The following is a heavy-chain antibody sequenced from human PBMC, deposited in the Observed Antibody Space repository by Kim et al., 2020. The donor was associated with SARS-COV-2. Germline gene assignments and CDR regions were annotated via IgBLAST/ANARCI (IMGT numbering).Heavy chain of an antibody. V-gene: IGHV3-74*01. J-gene: IGHJ6*02. CDR3: AREGVYGGYYYYGMGV. D-gene: IGHD4-17*01. Sequence: SVNGRFTNTRDNAKNTLYLQMNSLRAEDTAVYYCAREGVYGGYYYYGMGVWGQGTTVTVSS.